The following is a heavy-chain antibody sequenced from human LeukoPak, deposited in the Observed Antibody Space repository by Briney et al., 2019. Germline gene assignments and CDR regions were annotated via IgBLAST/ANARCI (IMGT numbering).Heavy chain of an antibody. CDR2: IYTSGST. D-gene: IGHD3-10*01. J-gene: IGHJ4*02. V-gene: IGHV4-61*02. CDR3: ARTEEVWFGEISIDY. CDR1: GGSISSGSYY. Sequence: SETLSLTCTVSGGSISSGSYYWSWVRQPAGKGLEWIGRIYTSGSTNYNPSLKSRVTISVGTSKNQFSLKLSSVTAADTAVYYCARTEEVWFGEISIDYWGQGTLVTVSS.